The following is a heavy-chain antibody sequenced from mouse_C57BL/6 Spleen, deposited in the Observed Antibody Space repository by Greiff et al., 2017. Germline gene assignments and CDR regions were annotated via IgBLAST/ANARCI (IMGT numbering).Heavy chain of an antibody. CDR1: GYAFSSSW. CDR2: IYPGDGDT. CDR3: ARAHYGSSYDYAMDY. D-gene: IGHD1-1*01. V-gene: IGHV1-82*01. J-gene: IGHJ4*01. Sequence: QVQLQQSGPELVKPGASVKISCKASGYAFSSSWMNWVKQRPGKGLEWIGRIYPGDGDTNYNGKFKGKATLTADKSSSTAYMQLSSLTSEDSAVYFCARAHYGSSYDYAMDYWGHGTSVTVSS.